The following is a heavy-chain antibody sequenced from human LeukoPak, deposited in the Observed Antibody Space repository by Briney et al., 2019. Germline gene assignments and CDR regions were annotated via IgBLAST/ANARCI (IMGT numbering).Heavy chain of an antibody. V-gene: IGHV3-7*01. J-gene: IGHJ4*02. CDR1: GFTFSSYW. CDR3: ARAPPYSGYDPYFDY. D-gene: IGHD5-12*01. Sequence: PGGSLRLSCAASGFTFSSYWMSWVRQAPGKGLEWVANIKQDGSEKYYVDSMKGRFTISRDNAKNSLYLQMNSLRAGDAAVYFCARAPPYSGYDPYFDYWGQGTLVTVSS. CDR2: IKQDGSEK.